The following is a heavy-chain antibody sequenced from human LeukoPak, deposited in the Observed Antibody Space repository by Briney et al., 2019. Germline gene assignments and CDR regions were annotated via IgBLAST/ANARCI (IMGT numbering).Heavy chain of an antibody. CDR2: ISYDGSNK. Sequence: GGSLRLSCAASGFTFSSYGMHWVRQAPGKGLEWVAVISYDGSNKYYADSVKGRFTISRDNSKNTLYLQMNSLRAEDTAVYYCAKQSGGWGQGTLVTVSS. V-gene: IGHV3-30*18. CDR1: GFTFSSYG. J-gene: IGHJ1*01. CDR3: AKQSGG. D-gene: IGHD2-15*01.